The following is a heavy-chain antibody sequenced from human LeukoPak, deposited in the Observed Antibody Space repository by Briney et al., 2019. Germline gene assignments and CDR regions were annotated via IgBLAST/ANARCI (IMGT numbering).Heavy chain of an antibody. D-gene: IGHD2-2*03. CDR1: GFTFSSYA. J-gene: IGHJ4*02. V-gene: IGHV3-23*01. CDR3: AKHGYCSGISCFFDF. CDR2: ISGSGPYT. Sequence: GGSLRLSCAASGFTFSSYAMSWVRQAPGKGLEWVSGISGSGPYTFYTDSVKGRFTISRDSSKNTPYLQMNSLRAEDTALYYCAKHGYCSGISCFFDFWGQGTLVTVSS.